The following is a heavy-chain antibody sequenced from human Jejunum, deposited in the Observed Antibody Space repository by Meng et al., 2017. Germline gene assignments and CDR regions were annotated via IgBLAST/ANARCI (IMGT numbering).Heavy chain of an antibody. V-gene: IGHV4-39*01. CDR2: AYYSGST. Sequence: QLQLQESGPGLVKPSETLSITCPVACGSITSHPYYWAWIRHPPGKGLEWIGSAYYSGSTYYNPSLRSRVTISVDTSKNQFSLRLSSVTASDTALYYCARNCTNTRCSHRGFDNGGQGSLVTVSS. CDR3: ARNCTNTRCSHRGFDN. D-gene: IGHD2-2*01. J-gene: IGHJ4*02. CDR1: CGSITSHPYY.